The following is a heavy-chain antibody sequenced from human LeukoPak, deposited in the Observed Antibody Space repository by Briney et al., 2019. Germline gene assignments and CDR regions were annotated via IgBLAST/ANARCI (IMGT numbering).Heavy chain of an antibody. V-gene: IGHV3-30*18. CDR3: AKAEYCTGARCYSAAFAY. CDR2: ISYDGSNK. Sequence: PGGSLRLSCAATGFTFSNYGLHWVRQAPGEGLEWLAVISYDGSNKYYADSVKGRFTISRDNSKNTLYLQMNSLRAEDTAVYYCAKAEYCTGARCYSAAFAYWGQGTLVTVSS. J-gene: IGHJ4*02. CDR1: GFTFSNYG. D-gene: IGHD2-8*02.